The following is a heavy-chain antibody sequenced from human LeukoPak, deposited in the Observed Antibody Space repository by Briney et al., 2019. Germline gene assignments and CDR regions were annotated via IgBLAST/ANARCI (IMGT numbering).Heavy chain of an antibody. CDR1: GGSFSGYY. CDR2: INHSGST. D-gene: IGHD3-22*01. J-gene: IGHJ5*02. Sequence: PSETLSLTCAVYGGSFSGYYWSWIRQPPGKGLEWIGEINHSGSTNYNPSLKSRVTISVDTSKNQFSLKLSSVTAADTAVYYCARDPGSSGYYWFVPWGQGTLVTVSS. CDR3: ARDPGSSGYYWFVP. V-gene: IGHV4-34*01.